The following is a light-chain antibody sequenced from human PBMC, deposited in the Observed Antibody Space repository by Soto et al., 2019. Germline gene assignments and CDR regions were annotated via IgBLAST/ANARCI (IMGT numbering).Light chain of an antibody. CDR3: MQALETPT. CDR1: QSLLHSNGNNY. J-gene: IGKJ5*01. CDR2: FGV. V-gene: IGKV2-28*01. Sequence: DIVLTQSPLSLPVTPGEPASISCRSSQSLLHSNGNNYLSWYLQKTGQSPSLLIYFGVNRATGVPDRFSGRGSGTDFTLHIDSVEASDLGVYYCMQALETPTFGQGTRLEI.